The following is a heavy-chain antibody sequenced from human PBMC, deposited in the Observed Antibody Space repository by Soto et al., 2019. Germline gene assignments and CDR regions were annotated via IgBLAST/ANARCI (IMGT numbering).Heavy chain of an antibody. CDR2: ISSSSSYT. D-gene: IGHD6-13*01. J-gene: IGHJ3*02. CDR1: GFTFSDYY. CDR3: ARRRGSSSWYWTFDI. Sequence: GGSLRLSCAASGFTFSDYYMSWIRQAPGKGLEWVSYISSSSSYTNYADSVKGRFTISRDNAKNSLFLQMNSLRAEDTAVYYCARRRGSSSWYWTFDIWGQGTMVTVSS. V-gene: IGHV3-11*06.